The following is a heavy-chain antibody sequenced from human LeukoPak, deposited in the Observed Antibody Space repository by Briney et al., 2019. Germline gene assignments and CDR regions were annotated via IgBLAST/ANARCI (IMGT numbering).Heavy chain of an antibody. J-gene: IGHJ4*02. Sequence: GSLRLSCATSGFTFSFYGMHWVRQAPGKGLEWVAFIQYDGSYKFYADSVQGRFSISRDNSKNTLFLQMNSLRAEDTALYYCAKTSDQLLYSKFDFWGQGTLVTVSS. D-gene: IGHD2/OR15-2a*01. V-gene: IGHV3-30*02. CDR2: IQYDGSYK. CDR3: AKTSDQLLYSKFDF. CDR1: GFTFSFYG.